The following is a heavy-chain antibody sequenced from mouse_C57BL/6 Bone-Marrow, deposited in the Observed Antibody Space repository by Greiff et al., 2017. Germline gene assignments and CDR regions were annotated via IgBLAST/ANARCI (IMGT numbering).Heavy chain of an antibody. CDR1: GFTFSDFY. Sequence: EVKVIESGGGLVQSGRSLRLSCATSGFTFSDFYMEWVRQAPGKGLEWIAASRNKANDYTPEYSASVKGRFIVSRDTSQSILYLQMNALRAEDTAIYYCARDAPLGAMDYWGQGTSVTVSS. J-gene: IGHJ4*01. D-gene: IGHD3-3*01. V-gene: IGHV7-1*01. CDR3: ARDAPLGAMDY. CDR2: SRNKANDYTP.